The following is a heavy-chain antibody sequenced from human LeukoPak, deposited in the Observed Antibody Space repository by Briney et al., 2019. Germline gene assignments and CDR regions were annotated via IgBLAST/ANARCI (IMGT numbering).Heavy chain of an antibody. CDR1: GFTFSSYW. D-gene: IGHD5-12*01. Sequence: GGSLRLSCAASGFTFSSYWMSWDRQAPGKGLEWVANIKQDGSEKYYVDSVKGRFTISRDNAKNSLYLQMNSLRAEDTAVYYCARVPSGYDGPYYFDYWGQGTLVTVSS. J-gene: IGHJ4*02. CDR2: IKQDGSEK. V-gene: IGHV3-7*01. CDR3: ARVPSGYDGPYYFDY.